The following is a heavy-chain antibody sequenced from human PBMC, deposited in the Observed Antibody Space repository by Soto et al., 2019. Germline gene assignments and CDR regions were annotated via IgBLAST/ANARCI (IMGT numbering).Heavy chain of an antibody. Sequence: ASVKASCKFSGYTLTELSMHWVRQAPGKGLEWMGGFDPEDGETIYAQKFQGRVTMTEDTSTDTAYMELSSLRSEDTAVYYCATDRAWRVNWFDPWGQGTLVTVSS. D-gene: IGHD3-10*01. CDR3: ATDRAWRVNWFDP. CDR1: GYTLTELS. CDR2: FDPEDGET. V-gene: IGHV1-24*01. J-gene: IGHJ5*02.